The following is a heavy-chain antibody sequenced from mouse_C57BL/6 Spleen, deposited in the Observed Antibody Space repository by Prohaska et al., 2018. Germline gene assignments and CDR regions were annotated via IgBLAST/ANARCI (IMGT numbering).Heavy chain of an antibody. CDR1: GFTFSGFW. CDR2: INSYGSAI. V-gene: IGHV11-2*01. J-gene: IGHJ1*03. D-gene: IGHD1-1*01. Sequence: EVQLLETGGGLVQPGGLRGLSCEGSGFTFSGFWMSWFRQTPGKTLEWIGTINSYGSAINYEPSIKDRFTIFRENDKSTLYLQMSKVRSENTATHFCMRYGSSYWSLEVWGRGTTVTVSS. CDR3: MRYGSSYWSLEV.